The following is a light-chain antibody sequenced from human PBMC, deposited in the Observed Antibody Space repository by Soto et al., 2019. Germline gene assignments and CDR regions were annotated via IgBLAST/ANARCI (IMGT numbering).Light chain of an antibody. CDR3: QQYNTYPWT. V-gene: IGKV1-5*03. CDR1: QSIGSW. J-gene: IGKJ1*01. CDR2: TAS. Sequence: DIQMTQSPSTLSGSVGDRVIITCRASQSIGSWLAWYQQQPGKVPKLLIYTASTLQSGVPSRFSGSGSGAEFTPTISSLQPEDFATYYCQQYNTYPWTFGQGTKVDIK.